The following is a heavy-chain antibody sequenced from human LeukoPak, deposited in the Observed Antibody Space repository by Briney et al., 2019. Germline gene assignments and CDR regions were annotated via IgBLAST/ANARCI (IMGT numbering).Heavy chain of an antibody. CDR2: IKQDGSEK. Sequence: GGSLRLSCAASGFTFRRYWMSWARQASGKGLEWVANIKQDGSEKYYVDSVKGRFTISRDNAKNSLYLQMNSLRAEDTAVYYCVGLGENYWGQGTLVTVSS. V-gene: IGHV3-7*02. D-gene: IGHD3-10*01. CDR1: GFTFRRYW. J-gene: IGHJ4*02. CDR3: VGLGENY.